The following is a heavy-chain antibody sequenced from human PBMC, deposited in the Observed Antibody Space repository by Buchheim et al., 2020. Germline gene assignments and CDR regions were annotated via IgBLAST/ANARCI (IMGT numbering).Heavy chain of an antibody. J-gene: IGHJ5*02. V-gene: IGHV3-30*03. CDR2: ISYDGSNK. CDR3: VSSGWFDP. D-gene: IGHD6-6*01. Sequence: QVQLVESGGGVVQPGRSLRLSCAASGFTFSRYGMHWVRQAPGKGLEWVAVISYDGSNKYYADSVKGRFTIFRDNSKNTLHLQMNSLRAEDTAVYYCVSSGWFDPWGQGTL. CDR1: GFTFSRYG.